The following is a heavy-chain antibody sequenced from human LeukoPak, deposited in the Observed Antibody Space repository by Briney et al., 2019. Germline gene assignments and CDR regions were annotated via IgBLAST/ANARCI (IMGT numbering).Heavy chain of an antibody. CDR2: ISYDGSNK. V-gene: IGHV3-30*18. J-gene: IGHJ4*02. Sequence: GGSLRLSCAASGFTFSSYGMHWVRQAPGKGLEWVAVISYDGSNKYYADSVKGRFTISRDNSKNTLYLQMNSLRAEDTAVYYCAKVPGLLGNLSSYWGRGTLFTVS. CDR1: GFTFSSYG. CDR3: AKVPGLLGNLSSY. D-gene: IGHD3-16*02.